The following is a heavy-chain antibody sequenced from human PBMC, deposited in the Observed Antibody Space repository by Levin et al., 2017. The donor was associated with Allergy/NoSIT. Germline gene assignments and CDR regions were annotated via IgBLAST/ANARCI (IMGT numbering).Heavy chain of an antibody. CDR3: AAVDATGGFY. CDR2: INHSGST. V-gene: IGHV4-34*01. D-gene: IGHD2-15*01. CDR1: GGSFSGYY. J-gene: IGHJ4*02. Sequence: SETLSLTCAVYGGSFSGYYWSWIRQPPGKGLEWIGEINHSGSTNYNPSLKSRVTISVDTSKNQFSLKLSSVTAADTAVYYCAAVDATGGFYWGQGTLVTVSS.